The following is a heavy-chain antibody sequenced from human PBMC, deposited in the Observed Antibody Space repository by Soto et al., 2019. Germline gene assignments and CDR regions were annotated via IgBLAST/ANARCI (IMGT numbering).Heavy chain of an antibody. V-gene: IGHV1-46*01. CDR3: ARERTGGAARDLTPGDY. CDR2: IDPSGGST. D-gene: IGHD6-6*01. CDR1: GYTFTSYY. Sequence: QVQLVQSGAEVKKPGASVKVSCKASGYTFTSYYMHWVRQAPGQGLEWMGIIDPSGGSTSYAQKFQGRVTMTRDTSTSTVYMELRSLRSEDTAVYYCARERTGGAARDLTPGDYWGQGTLVTVSS. J-gene: IGHJ4*02.